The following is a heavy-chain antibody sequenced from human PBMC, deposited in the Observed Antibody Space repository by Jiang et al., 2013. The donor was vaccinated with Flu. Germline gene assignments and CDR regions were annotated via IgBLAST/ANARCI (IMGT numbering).Heavy chain of an antibody. CDR3: ARGMGGSGWYFGY. D-gene: IGHD6-19*01. Sequence: KPSETLSLTCTVSGGSMSSYYWSWIRQPPGKGLEWIGYIYDSGSATYNPSLESRVTISLDTSKSQFSLKLSSVTAADTAVYYCARGMGGSGWYFGYWGQGTLVTVSS. J-gene: IGHJ4*02. CDR2: IYDSGSA. V-gene: IGHV4-59*01. CDR1: GGSMSSYY.